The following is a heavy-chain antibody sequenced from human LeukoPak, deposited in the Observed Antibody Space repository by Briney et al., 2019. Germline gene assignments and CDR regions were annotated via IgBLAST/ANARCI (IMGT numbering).Heavy chain of an antibody. CDR3: ARVRSTKVSFDY. J-gene: IGHJ4*02. V-gene: IGHV3-21*01. CDR1: GFTFSSYS. CDR2: ISSSSSYI. D-gene: IGHD2-2*01. Sequence: GGSLRLSCAASGFTFSSYSMNWVRQAPGKGLEWVSSISSSSSYIYYADSVKGRFTISRDNAKNSLYLQMNSLRAEDTAVYYCARVRSTKVSFDYWGQGTLVTVSS.